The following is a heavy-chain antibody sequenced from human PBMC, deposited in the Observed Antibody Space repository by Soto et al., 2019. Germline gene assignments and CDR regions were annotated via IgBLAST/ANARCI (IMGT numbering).Heavy chain of an antibody. CDR2: INAGNGNT. V-gene: IGHV1-3*01. D-gene: IGHD3-10*01. CDR3: ARGFDPPGGNFDY. Sequence: ASVKVSGKASGYTFTSYAMHWVRRAPGQRLEWMGWINAGNGNTKYSQKFQGRVTITRDTSASTAYMELSSLRSEDTAVYYCARGFDPPGGNFDYWGQGTLVTVSS. J-gene: IGHJ4*02. CDR1: GYTFTSYA.